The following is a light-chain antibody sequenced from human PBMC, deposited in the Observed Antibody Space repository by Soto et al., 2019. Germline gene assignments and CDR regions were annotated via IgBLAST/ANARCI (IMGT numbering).Light chain of an antibody. CDR1: QSISSW. V-gene: IGKV1-5*01. J-gene: IGKJ1*01. CDR3: QQYNGYSRT. Sequence: DIQMTHSPSTLSASVGDRVTITCRASQSISSWLAWYQQKPGKAPKLLIYDASSLESGVPSRFSGSGSGTEFTLTISSRQPDDFATFYCQQYNGYSRTFGQGTKVDIK. CDR2: DAS.